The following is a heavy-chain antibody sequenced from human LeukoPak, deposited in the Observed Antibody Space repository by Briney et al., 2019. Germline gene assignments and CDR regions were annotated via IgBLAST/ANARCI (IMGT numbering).Heavy chain of an antibody. J-gene: IGHJ4*02. Sequence: GGSLRLSCAASGFTFSSYWMSWVRQAPGKGLEWVANIKQDGSEKYYVDSVKGRFTISRDNAKNSLFLQMSTLRVDDTAVYYCLAGGGYWGQGTLVSVSS. D-gene: IGHD3-10*01. CDR1: GFTFSSYW. V-gene: IGHV3-7*01. CDR2: IKQDGSEK. CDR3: LAGGGY.